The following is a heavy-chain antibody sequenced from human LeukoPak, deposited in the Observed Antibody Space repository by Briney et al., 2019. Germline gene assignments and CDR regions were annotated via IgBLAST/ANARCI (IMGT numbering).Heavy chain of an antibody. CDR3: AREVAAKGGKGFDY. V-gene: IGHV4-31*03. CDR1: GGSISSGGYS. Sequence: SETLSLTCTVSGGSISSGGYSWSWIRQHPGKGLEWIGYIYYSGSTYYNPSLKSRVTISVDTSKNQFSLKLSSVTAADTAVYYCAREVAAKGGKGFDYWGQGTLVTVSS. CDR2: IYYSGST. D-gene: IGHD2-15*01. J-gene: IGHJ4*02.